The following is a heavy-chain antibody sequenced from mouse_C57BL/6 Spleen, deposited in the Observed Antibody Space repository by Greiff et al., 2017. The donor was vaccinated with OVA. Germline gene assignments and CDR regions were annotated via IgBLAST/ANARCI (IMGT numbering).Heavy chain of an antibody. V-gene: IGHV1-55*01. CDR3: ARGGGLTVGTPMDY. J-gene: IGHJ4*01. D-gene: IGHD1-1*01. CDR1: GYTFTSYW. CDR2: IYPGSGST. Sequence: QVQLQQPGAELVKPGASVTMSCKASGYTFTSYWITWVKQRPGQGLAWIGDIYPGSGSTTYNEKFKSKATLTVDTSSSTAYMQLSSLTSEDSAVYDCARGGGLTVGTPMDYWGQGTSVTVSS.